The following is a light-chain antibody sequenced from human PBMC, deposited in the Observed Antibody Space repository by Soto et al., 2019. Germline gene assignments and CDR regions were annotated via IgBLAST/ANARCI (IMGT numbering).Light chain of an antibody. CDR3: QQSYTTPLT. CDR1: QYISDF. V-gene: IGKV1-39*01. Sequence: DIQMTQSPSSLSAPVGDRVTITCRASQYISDFLNWYQHKPGKAPVILIYAASTLQSGVPSRFNGGGSETNFTLIISSLQPEDFATYYCQQSYTTPLTFGGGTKVDI. CDR2: AAS. J-gene: IGKJ4*01.